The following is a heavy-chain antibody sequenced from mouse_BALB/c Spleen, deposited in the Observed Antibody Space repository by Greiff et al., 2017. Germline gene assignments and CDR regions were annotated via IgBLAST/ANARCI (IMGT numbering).Heavy chain of an antibody. CDR3: NAGVLLRSFAY. V-gene: IGHV14-4*02. CDR2: IDPENGDT. CDR1: GFNIKDYY. D-gene: IGHD1-1*01. J-gene: IGHJ3*01. Sequence: EVKLVESGAELVRSGASVKLSCTASGFNIKDYYMHWVKQRPEQGLEWIGWIDPENGDTEYAPKFQGKATMTADTSSNTAYLQLSSLTSEDTAVYYCNAGVLLRSFAYWGQGTLVTVSA.